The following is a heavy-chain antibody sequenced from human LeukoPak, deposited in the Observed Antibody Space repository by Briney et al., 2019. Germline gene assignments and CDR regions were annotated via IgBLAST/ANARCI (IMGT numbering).Heavy chain of an antibody. J-gene: IGHJ5*02. CDR2: ISSSSSTI. CDR3: ARALSRYCSSTSCYSYLWWFDP. CDR1: GFTFSSYS. D-gene: IGHD2-2*01. V-gene: IGHV3-48*02. Sequence: GGSLRLSCAASGFTFSSYSMNWVRQAPGKGLEWVPYISSSSSTIYYADSVKGRFTISRDNAKNSLYLQMNSLRDEDTAVYYCARALSRYCSSTSCYSYLWWFDPWGQGTLVTVSS.